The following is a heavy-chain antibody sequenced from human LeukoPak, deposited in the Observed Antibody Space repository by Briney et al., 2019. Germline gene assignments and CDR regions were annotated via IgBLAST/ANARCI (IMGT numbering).Heavy chain of an antibody. CDR1: GGSVSSYY. V-gene: IGHV4-59*08. CDR3: ARLSTRYYYYGMDV. J-gene: IGHJ6*02. CDR2: IYYSGST. Sequence: SETLSLTCSVSGGSVSSYYWSWIRQSPGKGLEWIGYIYYSGSTNYNPSLKSRVTISVDTSKNQFSLKLSSVTAADTAVYYCARLSTRYYYYGMDVWGQGTTVTVSS.